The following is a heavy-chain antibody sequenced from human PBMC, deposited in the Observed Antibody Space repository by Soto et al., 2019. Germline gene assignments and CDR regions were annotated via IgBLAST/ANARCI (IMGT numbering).Heavy chain of an antibody. D-gene: IGHD5-18*01. V-gene: IGHV4-34*01. CDR2: INHSGST. CDR1: GGSFSGYY. J-gene: IGHJ4*02. CDR3: ARGLTSETDTAILREGPTNDY. Sequence: PSETLSHTCAVYGGSFSGYYWSWIRQPPGKGLEWIGEINHSGSTNYNPSLKSRVTISVDTSKNQFSLKLSSVTAADTAVYYCARGLTSETDTAILREGPTNDYWGQGTLVTVSS.